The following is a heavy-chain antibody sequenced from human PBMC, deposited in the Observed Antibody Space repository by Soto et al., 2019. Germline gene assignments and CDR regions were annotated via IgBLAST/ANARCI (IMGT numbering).Heavy chain of an antibody. V-gene: IGHV1-69*13. CDR1: GGTFSSYA. Sequence: SVKVSCKASGGTFSSYAISWVRQAPGQGLEWMGGIIPIFGTANYAQKFQGRVTITADESTSTAYMELSSLRSEDTAVYYCARGSEMATKNFDYWGQGTLATVSS. CDR3: ARGSEMATKNFDY. D-gene: IGHD5-12*01. CDR2: IIPIFGTA. J-gene: IGHJ4*02.